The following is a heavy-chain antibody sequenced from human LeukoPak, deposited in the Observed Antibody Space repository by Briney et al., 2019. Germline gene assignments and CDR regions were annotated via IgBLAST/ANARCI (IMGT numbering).Heavy chain of an antibody. D-gene: IGHD6-13*01. J-gene: IGHJ4*02. CDR1: GGSIGPYY. CDR2: ISYSGST. V-gene: IGHV4-59*08. Sequence: SETLSLTCTVSGGSIGPYYWNWIRQPPGKGLEWIGYISYSGSTNYNPSLKSRVTMSIDTSKNQFSLRLSSVTAADTAVYYCARQYSSTWYPFDYWGQGTLVTVSS. CDR3: ARQYSSTWYPFDY.